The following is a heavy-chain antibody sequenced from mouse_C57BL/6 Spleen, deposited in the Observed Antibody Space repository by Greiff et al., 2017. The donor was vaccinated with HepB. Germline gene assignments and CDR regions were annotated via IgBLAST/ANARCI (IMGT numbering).Heavy chain of an antibody. CDR3: ARGYYYGSSHYYAMDY. J-gene: IGHJ4*01. Sequence: EVQLQQSGPELVKPGASVKISCKASGYSFTGYYMHWVKQSHGNILDWIGYIYPYNGVSSYNQKFKGKATLTVDKSSSTAYMELRSLTSEDSAVYYCARGYYYGSSHYYAMDYWGQGTSVTVSS. V-gene: IGHV1-31*01. D-gene: IGHD1-1*01. CDR1: GYSFTGYY. CDR2: IYPYNGVS.